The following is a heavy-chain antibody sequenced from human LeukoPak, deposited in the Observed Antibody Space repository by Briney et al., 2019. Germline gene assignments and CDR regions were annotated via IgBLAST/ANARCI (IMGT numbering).Heavy chain of an antibody. CDR1: GFTFSSYS. Sequence: GGSLRLSRAASGFTFSSYSMNWVRQAPGKGLEWVSSISSSSSYIYYADSVKGRFTISRDNAKNSLYLQMNSLRAEDTAVYYCAREFYYDSSGYYLDYWGQGTLVTVSS. D-gene: IGHD3-22*01. CDR2: ISSSSSYI. CDR3: AREFYYDSSGYYLDY. J-gene: IGHJ4*02. V-gene: IGHV3-21*01.